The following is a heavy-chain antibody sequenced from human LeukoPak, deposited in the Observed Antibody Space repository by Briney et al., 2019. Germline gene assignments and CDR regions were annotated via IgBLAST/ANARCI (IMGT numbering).Heavy chain of an antibody. V-gene: IGHV1-69*06. CDR1: GGTFSSYA. CDR3: ARAVVRYSGSYHYY. J-gene: IGHJ4*02. Sequence: SVKVSCKASGGTFSSYAISWVRQAPGQGLEWMGGIIPIFGTANYAQKFQGRVTITADKSTSTAYMELSSLRSEDTAVYYCARAVVRYSGSYHYYWGQGTLVTVSS. D-gene: IGHD1-26*01. CDR2: IIPIFGTA.